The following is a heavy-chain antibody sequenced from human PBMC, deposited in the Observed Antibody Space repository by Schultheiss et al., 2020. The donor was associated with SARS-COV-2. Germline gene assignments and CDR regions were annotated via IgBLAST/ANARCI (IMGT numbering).Heavy chain of an antibody. Sequence: ASVKVSCEASGYTFTGYYMHWVRQAPGQGLEWMGWINPNSGGTNYAQKFQGRVTMTRDTSISTAYMELSRLRSDDTAVYYCARVTRRIAVAGSDFDYWGQGTLVTVSS. CDR1: GYTFTGYY. D-gene: IGHD6-19*01. CDR2: INPNSGGT. J-gene: IGHJ4*02. V-gene: IGHV1-2*02. CDR3: ARVTRRIAVAGSDFDY.